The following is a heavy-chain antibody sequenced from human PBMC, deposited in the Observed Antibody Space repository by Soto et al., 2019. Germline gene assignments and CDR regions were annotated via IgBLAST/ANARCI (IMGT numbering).Heavy chain of an antibody. CDR1: GGSIRSYY. CDR2: IYYSGST. J-gene: IGHJ5*02. Sequence: XXTLSLPFTVSGGSIRSYYWRWIRQPPGKGLEWIGYIYYSGSTNYNPSLKSRVTISVDTSKNQFSLKLSSVTAADTAVYYCARRASRYNWFDPWGQGTLVTVSS. CDR3: ARRASRYNWFDP. V-gene: IGHV4-59*08.